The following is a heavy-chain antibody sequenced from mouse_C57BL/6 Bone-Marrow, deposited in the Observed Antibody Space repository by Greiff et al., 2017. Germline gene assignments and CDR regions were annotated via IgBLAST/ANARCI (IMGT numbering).Heavy chain of an antibody. D-gene: IGHD3-2*02. Sequence: QVQLQQPGAELVRPGSSVKLSCKASGYTFTSYWMDWVKQRPGQGLEWIGNIYPSDSETHYNQKFKDKATLTVDKSSSTAYMQLSSLTSEDSAVYYCARCGDSSGPHYFDYWGQGTARTVSS. CDR1: GYTFTSYW. J-gene: IGHJ2*01. CDR3: ARCGDSSGPHYFDY. CDR2: IYPSDSET. V-gene: IGHV1-61*01.